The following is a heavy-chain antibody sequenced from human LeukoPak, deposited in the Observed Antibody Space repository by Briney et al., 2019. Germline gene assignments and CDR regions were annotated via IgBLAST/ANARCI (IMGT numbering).Heavy chain of an antibody. J-gene: IGHJ4*02. Sequence: APVKVSCKASGYTFSGYYMHWVRQAPGQGLESMGWINSNSGARNYAPKFQGRVTFSRDNSISTAYMELSSLRSDDTAIYSCARGRGGATTGFDHWGQGTLVTVSS. CDR2: INSNSGAR. CDR1: GYTFSGYY. D-gene: IGHD1-26*01. CDR3: ARGRGGATTGFDH. V-gene: IGHV1-2*02.